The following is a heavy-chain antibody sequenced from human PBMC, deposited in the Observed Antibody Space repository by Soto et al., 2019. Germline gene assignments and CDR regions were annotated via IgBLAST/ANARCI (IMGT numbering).Heavy chain of an antibody. CDR1: GFSSSDYA. J-gene: IGHJ4*02. CDR3: EAYNWNSQPGF. Sequence: HPGGSLRLSCVASGFSSSDYAMKWVRQAPGKGLEWVSGISASGGSTHYADFVKGRFTMSRDNSKSTLYLEMNNLRAGDTAVYYCEAYNWNSQPGFWGQGTLVTVSS. CDR2: ISASGGST. D-gene: IGHD1-7*01. V-gene: IGHV3-23*01.